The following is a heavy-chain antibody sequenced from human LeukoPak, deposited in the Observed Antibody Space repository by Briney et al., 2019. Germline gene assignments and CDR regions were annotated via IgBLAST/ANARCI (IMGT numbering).Heavy chain of an antibody. Sequence: PGGSLRLSCAASGFTFSSYWMHWVRRAPGKGLVWVSRINSDGSSTSYADSVKGRFTISRDNAKNTLYLQMNSLRAEDTAVYYCARDQVYYYDSSGLSYYYYYYMDVWGKGTTVTVSS. CDR2: INSDGSST. V-gene: IGHV3-74*01. D-gene: IGHD3-22*01. J-gene: IGHJ6*03. CDR3: ARDQVYYYDSSGLSYYYYYYMDV. CDR1: GFTFSSYW.